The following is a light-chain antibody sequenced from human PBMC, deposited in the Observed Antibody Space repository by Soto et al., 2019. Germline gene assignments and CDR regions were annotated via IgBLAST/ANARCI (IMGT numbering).Light chain of an antibody. CDR3: LQDYHCPPT. Sequence: AIPMTQSPSSLSASVGDRVTITCPASQGIRKDLGWYQVQRRKAPKLLIYAASTLQSGVPSRFSGSASGTDFTPTIGSPQPEGLATYCFLQDYHCPPTLGPGTKGEIK. CDR2: AAS. V-gene: IGKV1-6*01. CDR1: QGIRKD. J-gene: IGKJ1*01.